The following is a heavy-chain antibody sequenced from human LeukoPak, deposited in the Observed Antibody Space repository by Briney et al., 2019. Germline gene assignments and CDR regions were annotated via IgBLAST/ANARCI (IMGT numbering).Heavy chain of an antibody. V-gene: IGHV3-23*01. CDR1: GFIFSHYG. CDR3: ARAYGGLIDY. CDR2: ITSRGTT. Sequence: GGSLRLSCAASGFIFSHYGMNWVRQAPGKGLEWVSGITSRGTTYYADSVKGGFSISRENSKNTLYLQTNSLSGDDTSVFFCARAYGGLIDYWGQGTLVTVSS. D-gene: IGHD3-16*01. J-gene: IGHJ4*02.